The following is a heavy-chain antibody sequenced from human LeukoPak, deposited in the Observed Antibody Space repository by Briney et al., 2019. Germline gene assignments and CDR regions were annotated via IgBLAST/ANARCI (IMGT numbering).Heavy chain of an antibody. CDR2: IYYSGST. V-gene: IGHV4-59*01. Sequence: SETLSLTCTVSGGSISSYYRSWIRQPPGKGLEWIGCIYYSGSTNYNPSLKSRVTISVDTSKNQFSLKLSSVTAADTAVYYCARDLNDFWSGYYGYYMDVWGKGTTVTVSS. CDR3: ARDLNDFWSGYYGYYMDV. D-gene: IGHD3-3*01. J-gene: IGHJ6*03. CDR1: GGSISSYY.